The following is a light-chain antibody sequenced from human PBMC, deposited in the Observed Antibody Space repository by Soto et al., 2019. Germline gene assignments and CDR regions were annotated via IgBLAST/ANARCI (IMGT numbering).Light chain of an antibody. Sequence: QSALTQPASVSGSPGQSITISCTGTSNDVGGYNFVSWDHQHPGKAPKFLIYDVRNRPLGVSHRFSGSRSGNTASLPISGLQAEDEAEYFCSSYTSSSTVIFGGGTTVTVL. V-gene: IGLV2-14*03. J-gene: IGLJ2*01. CDR1: SNDVGGYNF. CDR2: DVR. CDR3: SSYTSSSTVI.